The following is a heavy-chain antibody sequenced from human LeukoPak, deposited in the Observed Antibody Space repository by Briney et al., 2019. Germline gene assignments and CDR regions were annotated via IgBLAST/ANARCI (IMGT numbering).Heavy chain of an antibody. CDR3: ARDRRGSFYTFDL. CDR1: GASINGFF. D-gene: IGHD1-26*01. Sequence: SETLSLTCSVSGASINGFFWNWVRQTPEKGLEWIGYVSHRGATTSHPTLKSRVAITIDTSKSQISLTMTSVTAADSALYYCARDRRGSFYTFDLWGPGTTVSVS. V-gene: IGHV4-59*01. CDR2: VSHRGAT. J-gene: IGHJ6*02.